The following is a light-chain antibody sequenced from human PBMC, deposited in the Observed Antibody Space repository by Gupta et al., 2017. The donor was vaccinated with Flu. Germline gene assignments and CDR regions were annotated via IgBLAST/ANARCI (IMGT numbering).Light chain of an antibody. V-gene: IGLV1-40*01. CDR3: QSYDSSLKTRV. J-gene: IGLJ3*02. CDR2: SNT. Sequence: NIRDGYDVHWYQQLPGAAPRLLLYSNTNRPAGVPGRFAGSKSGTSGSLAITGLQAEDEAVYFCQSYDSSLKTRVFGGGTKLTVL. CDR1: NIRDGYD.